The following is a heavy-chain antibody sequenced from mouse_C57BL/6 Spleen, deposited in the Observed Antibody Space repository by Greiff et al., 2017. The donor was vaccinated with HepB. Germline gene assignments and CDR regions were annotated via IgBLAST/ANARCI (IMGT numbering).Heavy chain of an antibody. CDR3: ARRGNYEYFDV. CDR2: IYWDDDK. Sequence: QVTLKVCGPGILQSSQTLSLTCSFSGFSLSTSGMGVSWIRQPSGKGLEWLAHIYWDDDKRYNPSLKSRLTISKDTSRNQVFLKITSVDTADTATYYCARRGNYEYFDVWGTGTTVTVSS. V-gene: IGHV8-12*01. CDR1: GFSLSTSGMG. D-gene: IGHD1-1*01. J-gene: IGHJ1*03.